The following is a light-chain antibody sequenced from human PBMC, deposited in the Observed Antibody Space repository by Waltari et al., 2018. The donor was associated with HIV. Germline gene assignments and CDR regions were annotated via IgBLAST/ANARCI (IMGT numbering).Light chain of an antibody. V-gene: IGKV4-1*01. CDR1: QSLLHSSDNKNH. J-gene: IGKJ4*01. Sequence: DIVMTQSPESLAVSLGERAAINCKASQSLLHSSDNKNHLAWYQQTPGQPPKLLIFEASRRASGVPDRFSGSGSGTRFTLGVGSLQAEDVAVYFCQQYSRLPFTFGEGTKVEI. CDR2: EAS. CDR3: QQYSRLPFT.